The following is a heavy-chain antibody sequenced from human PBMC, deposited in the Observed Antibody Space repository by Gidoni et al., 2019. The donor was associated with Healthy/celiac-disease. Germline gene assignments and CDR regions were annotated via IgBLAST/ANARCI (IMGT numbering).Heavy chain of an antibody. CDR2: KKQNGSEK. D-gene: IGHD6-13*01. CDR1: GFTFSSYW. Sequence: EVQLVESGGGLVQPGGSLRLSCAASGFTFSSYWMSWVRQAPGKGLEWVDNKKQNGSEKYYVDSGKGRFTISRDNAKNSLYLQMNSLRAEDTAVYYCARETFLGSYSSSWAFDYWGQGTLATVSS. J-gene: IGHJ4*02. V-gene: IGHV3-7*01. CDR3: ARETFLGSYSSSWAFDY.